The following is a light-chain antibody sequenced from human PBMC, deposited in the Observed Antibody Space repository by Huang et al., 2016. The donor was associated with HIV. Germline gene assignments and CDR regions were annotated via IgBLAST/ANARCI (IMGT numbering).Light chain of an antibody. CDR1: QDIANY. CDR3: QQYDSLPPWT. CDR2: DAS. J-gene: IGKJ1*01. Sequence: DIQMTQSPSSLSASVGDRVTISCQASQDIANYLNWYQQKPGQAPKLLIYDASTLQTGVPSRFSVSGSGTDFSFTISSLQPEDIATYYCQQYDSLPPWTFGQGTKVEIQ. V-gene: IGKV1-33*01.